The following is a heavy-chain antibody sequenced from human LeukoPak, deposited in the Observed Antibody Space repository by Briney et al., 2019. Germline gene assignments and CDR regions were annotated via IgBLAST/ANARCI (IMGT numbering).Heavy chain of an antibody. V-gene: IGHV3-74*01. CDR1: GSTFSEYW. CDR3: ARGTWGVAFDI. CDR2: LNWDGATT. D-gene: IGHD3-16*01. Sequence: GSLRLSCVASGSTFSEYWMYWVRQPPGKGLVWVSRLNWDGATTNYAETVKGRFTITRDNAKNTLYLQMSRLRAEDTAVYYCARGTWGVAFDIWGPGTLVTVSS. J-gene: IGHJ3*02.